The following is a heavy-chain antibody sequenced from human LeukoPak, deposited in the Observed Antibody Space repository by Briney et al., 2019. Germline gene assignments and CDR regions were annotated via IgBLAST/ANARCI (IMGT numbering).Heavy chain of an antibody. J-gene: IGHJ5*02. CDR3: ARVDYGSGSYRFDP. D-gene: IGHD3-10*01. Sequence: SETLSLTCTVSGGSISNYYWSWIRQPPGKGLEWIGYIYYSGSTNYNPSLKSRVTISVDTSKNQFSLKLSSVTAADTAVYYCARVDYGSGSYRFDPWGQGTLVTVSS. CDR2: IYYSGST. CDR1: GGSISNYY. V-gene: IGHV4-59*01.